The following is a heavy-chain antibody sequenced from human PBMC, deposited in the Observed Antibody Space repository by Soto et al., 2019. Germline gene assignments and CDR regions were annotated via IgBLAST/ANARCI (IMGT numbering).Heavy chain of an antibody. J-gene: IGHJ4*02. V-gene: IGHV3-23*01. CDR2: ISGSGGRT. CDR3: ARTMTIFGAGLD. D-gene: IGHD3-3*01. Sequence: EVQLLESGGGLVQPGGSLRLSCAASGFSFNKYAMTWVRQAPEKGLEWVAAISGSGGRTHYADSVKGRFTISRDNSKNILHLQMNSLRVEDTAVFYCARTMTIFGAGLDWGQGTLVSVSS. CDR1: GFSFNKYA.